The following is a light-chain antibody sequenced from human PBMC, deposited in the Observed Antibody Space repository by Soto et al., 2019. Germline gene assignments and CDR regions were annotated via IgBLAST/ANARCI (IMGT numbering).Light chain of an antibody. V-gene: IGLV1-40*01. CDR2: GNS. CDR3: QSYDSSFYV. Sequence: QLVLTQPTSVSGAPGQRVTISGTGSSSNIGAGYDVHWYQQLPGTAPKLLIYGNSNRPSGVPDRFSGSKSGTSASLAITGLQAEDEADYYCQSYDSSFYVFGTWTKLTVL. J-gene: IGLJ1*01. CDR1: SSNIGAGYD.